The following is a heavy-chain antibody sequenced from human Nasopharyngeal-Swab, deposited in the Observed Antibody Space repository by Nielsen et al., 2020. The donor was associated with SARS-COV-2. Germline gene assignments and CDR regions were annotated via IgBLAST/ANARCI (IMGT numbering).Heavy chain of an antibody. CDR1: SGSISSSSYY. V-gene: IGHV4-39*07. CDR3: ARGGIAAAGDYFDY. J-gene: IGHJ4*02. Sequence: SETLSLTCTVSSGSISSSSYYWGWIRQPPGKGLEWIGSIYYSGSTYYNPSLKSRVTISVDTSKNQFSLKLSSVTAADTAVYYCARGGIAAAGDYFDYWGQGTLVTVSS. D-gene: IGHD6-13*01. CDR2: IYYSGST.